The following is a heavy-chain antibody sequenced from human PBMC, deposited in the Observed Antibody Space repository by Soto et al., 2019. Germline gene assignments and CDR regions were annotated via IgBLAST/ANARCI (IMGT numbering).Heavy chain of an antibody. J-gene: IGHJ5*02. D-gene: IGHD2-15*01. CDR1: GFTFRDSY. CDR3: VRGGGGGLFDP. V-gene: IGHV3-11*06. Sequence: PGGPLRPSCAGSGFTFRDSYMSWIRQAPGKGLEWLSYISPGSRYPAYADSVKGRFTISRDNAKRSLYLQMMSLTAEDTAIYYCVRGGGGGLFDPWGQGSMVTVSA. CDR2: ISPGSRYP.